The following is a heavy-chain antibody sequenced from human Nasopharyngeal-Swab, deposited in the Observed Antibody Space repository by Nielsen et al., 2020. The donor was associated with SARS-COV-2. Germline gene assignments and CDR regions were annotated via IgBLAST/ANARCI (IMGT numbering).Heavy chain of an antibody. D-gene: IGHD4-17*01. Sequence: ETLSLTCAASGFTFSSYWMHWVRQAPGKGLVWVSRINSDGSSTSYADSVKGRFTISRDNAKNTLYLQMNSLRAEDTAVYYCAIISHDYGDFFDYWGQGTLVTVSS. CDR3: AIISHDYGDFFDY. J-gene: IGHJ4*02. CDR1: GFTFSSYW. CDR2: INSDGSST. V-gene: IGHV3-74*01.